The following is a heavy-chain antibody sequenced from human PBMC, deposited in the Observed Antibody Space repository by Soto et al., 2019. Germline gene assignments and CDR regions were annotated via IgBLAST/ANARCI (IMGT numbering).Heavy chain of an antibody. Sequence: QVQLVQSGAEVKKPGASVKVSCKASGYTFTSYDINWVRQATGQGLEWMGWMNPNSGNTGYAQKCQGRVTMTRNTSISTAYMELSSLRSEDTAVYYCARGINYYASGDDAFDSWGQGTMVTVSS. CDR2: MNPNSGNT. D-gene: IGHD3-10*01. CDR3: ARGINYYASGDDAFDS. V-gene: IGHV1-8*01. J-gene: IGHJ3*02. CDR1: GYTFTSYD.